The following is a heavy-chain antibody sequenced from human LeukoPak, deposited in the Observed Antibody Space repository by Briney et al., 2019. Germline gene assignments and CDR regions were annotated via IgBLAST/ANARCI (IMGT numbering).Heavy chain of an antibody. Sequence: SVKVSCKASGGTFSSYAISWVRQAPGQGLEWMGRIIPILGIANYAQKFQGRVTITADKSTSTAYMELSNLRSEDTAVYYCARELVRSWFDPWGQGTLVTVSS. CDR3: ARELVRSWFDP. J-gene: IGHJ5*02. D-gene: IGHD1-26*01. CDR1: GGTFSSYA. V-gene: IGHV1-69*04. CDR2: IIPILGIA.